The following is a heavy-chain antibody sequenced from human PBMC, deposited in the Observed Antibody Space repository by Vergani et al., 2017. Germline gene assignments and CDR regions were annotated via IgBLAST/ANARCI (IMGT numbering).Heavy chain of an antibody. CDR2: IYYSGST. V-gene: IGHV4-39*01. CDR3: ARRGTIAARPRFDY. J-gene: IGHJ4*02. D-gene: IGHD6-6*01. Sequence: QLQLQESGPGLVKPSETLSLTCTVSGGSISSSSYYWGWIRQPPGKGLEWIGSIYYSGSTYYNPSLKSLVTISVDTSKNQFSLKLSSVTAADTAVYYCARRGTIAARPRFDYWGQGTLVTVSS. CDR1: GGSISSSSYY.